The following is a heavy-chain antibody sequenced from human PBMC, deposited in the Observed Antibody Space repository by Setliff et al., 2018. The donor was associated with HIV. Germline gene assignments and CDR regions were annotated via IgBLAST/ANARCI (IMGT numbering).Heavy chain of an antibody. CDR3: AVGSSGYPFDY. Sequence: SETLSLTCTVSGGSISSYYWSWIRQPPGKGLEWIGYIYYSGSTSYNPSLKGRVTISVDTSKNQFSLTLSSVTAADTAVYYCAVGSSGYPFDYWGQGSLVTVSS. D-gene: IGHD3-22*01. J-gene: IGHJ4*02. CDR1: GGSISSYY. CDR2: IYYSGST. V-gene: IGHV4-59*08.